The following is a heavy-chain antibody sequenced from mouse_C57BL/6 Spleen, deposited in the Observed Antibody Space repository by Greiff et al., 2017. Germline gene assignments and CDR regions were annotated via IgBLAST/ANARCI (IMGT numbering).Heavy chain of an antibody. D-gene: IGHD1-1*01. V-gene: IGHV1-72*01. CDR3: ATYYYGSSYWYFDV. J-gene: IGHJ1*03. Sequence: QVQLQQPGAELVKPGASVTLSCKASGYTFTSYWMHWVKQRPGRGLEWIGRIDPNSGGTKYNEQFKSKATLTVDKPSSTAYMQLSSLTSEDSAVYYCATYYYGSSYWYFDVWGTGTTVTVSS. CDR2: IDPNSGGT. CDR1: GYTFTSYW.